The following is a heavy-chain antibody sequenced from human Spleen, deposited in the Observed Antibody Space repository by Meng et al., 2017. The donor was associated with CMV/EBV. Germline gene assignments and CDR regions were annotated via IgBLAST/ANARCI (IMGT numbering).Heavy chain of an antibody. CDR1: GYSFTSYY. CDR2: INSKNGNT. J-gene: IGHJ4*02. D-gene: IGHD3-10*01. V-gene: IGHV1-18*01. Sequence: ASVKVSCKASGYSFTSYYISWVRQAPGQGLEWMGWINSKNGNTNYAQKLQSRLNLTTDTPTSTAYMELRSLRSDDTAVYYCACGSGSYYKNWGQGTLVTVSS. CDR3: ACGSGSYYKN.